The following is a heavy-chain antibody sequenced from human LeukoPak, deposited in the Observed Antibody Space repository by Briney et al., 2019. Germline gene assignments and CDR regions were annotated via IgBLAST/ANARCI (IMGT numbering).Heavy chain of an antibody. CDR3: ARSDYSNYVVPDY. CDR2: ISYDGSNK. J-gene: IGHJ4*02. V-gene: IGHV3-30-3*01. D-gene: IGHD4-11*01. CDR1: GFTFSSYA. Sequence: GGSLRLSCAASGFTFSSYAMHWVRQAPGKGLEWVAVISYDGSNKYYADSVKGRFTISRDNSKNTLYLQMNSLRAEDTAVYYCARSDYSNYVVPDYWGQGTLVTVSS.